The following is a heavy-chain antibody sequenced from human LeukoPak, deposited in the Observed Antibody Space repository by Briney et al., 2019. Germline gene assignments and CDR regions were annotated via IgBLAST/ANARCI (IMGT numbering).Heavy chain of an antibody. CDR1: GGSFSGYY. J-gene: IGHJ4*02. V-gene: IGHV4-34*01. CDR2: ITHSGST. CDR3: ARGSPPILFDY. Sequence: SETLSLTCAVYGGSFSGYYWSWIRQPPGKGLEWIGEITHSGSTNYNPSLTSRVTISVDTSKNQLSLKLTSVTAADTAVYYCARGSPPILFDYWGQGTLVTVSS.